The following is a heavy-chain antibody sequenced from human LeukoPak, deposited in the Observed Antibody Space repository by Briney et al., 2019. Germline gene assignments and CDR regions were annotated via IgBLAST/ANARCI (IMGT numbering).Heavy chain of an antibody. CDR1: GLTFSDFW. Sequence: GGSLRLSCAASGLTFSDFWMHWVRQAPGKGLEWVAVIWYDGSNKYYADSVKGRFTISRDNSKNTLYLQMNSLRAEDTAVYYCARGTLYSSGWYGNVDIWGQGTMVTVSS. V-gene: IGHV3-33*08. CDR2: IWYDGSNK. CDR3: ARGTLYSSGWYGNVDI. D-gene: IGHD6-19*01. J-gene: IGHJ3*02.